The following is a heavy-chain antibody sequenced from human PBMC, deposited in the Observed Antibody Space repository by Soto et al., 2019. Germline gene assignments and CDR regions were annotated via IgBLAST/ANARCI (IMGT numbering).Heavy chain of an antibody. D-gene: IGHD3-3*01. CDR2: IYYSGST. Sequence: SETLSLTCTVSGGSISSYYWSWIRQPPGKGLEWIGYIYYSGSTNYNPSLKSRVTISVDTSKNQFSLKLSSVTAADTAVYYCARIGIYDFWSGRDYYYYYMDVWGKGTTVTVSS. V-gene: IGHV4-59*01. CDR1: GGSISSYY. J-gene: IGHJ6*03. CDR3: ARIGIYDFWSGRDYYYYYMDV.